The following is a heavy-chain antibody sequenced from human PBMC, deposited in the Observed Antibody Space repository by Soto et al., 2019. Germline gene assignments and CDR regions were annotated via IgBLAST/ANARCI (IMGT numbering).Heavy chain of an antibody. CDR3: AREGPGHCSGGSCAPVVDI. V-gene: IGHV6-1*01. J-gene: IGHJ6*02. CDR1: GDSVSSNSAA. D-gene: IGHD2-15*01. Sequence: PSQTLSLTCAISGDSVSSNSAAYNWIRQSPSRGLEWLGRTYYRSKWHNDYAVSVKSRIIINPDTSKNQFSLQLNSVTPEDTAVYYCAREGPGHCSGGSCAPVVDIWGQGTTVTVSS. CDR2: TYYRSKWHN.